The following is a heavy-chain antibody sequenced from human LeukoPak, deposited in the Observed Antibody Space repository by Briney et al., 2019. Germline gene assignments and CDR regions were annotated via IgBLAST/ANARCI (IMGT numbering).Heavy chain of an antibody. D-gene: IGHD3-10*01. CDR3: AKSMVRGIIILDFDY. J-gene: IGHJ4*02. CDR2: LSGRGDTT. Sequence: GGSLRLSCEDSGLTFRGYEMNWIRQAPGKGLEWVSALSGRGDTTYYADSVRGRFTIFRDNSKNTLYLQMNSLRAEDTAVYYCAKSMVRGIIILDFDYWGQGTLVTVSS. V-gene: IGHV3-23*01. CDR1: GLTFRGYE.